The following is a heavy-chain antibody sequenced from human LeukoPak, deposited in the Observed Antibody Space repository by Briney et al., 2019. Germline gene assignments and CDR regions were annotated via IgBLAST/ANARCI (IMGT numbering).Heavy chain of an antibody. D-gene: IGHD6-19*01. V-gene: IGHV1-69*13. CDR2: IIPIFGTA. CDR1: GGTFSSYA. CDR3: ARGPEQWLVGGFQH. J-gene: IGHJ1*01. Sequence: SVKVSCKASGGTFSSYAISWARQAPGQGLEWMGGIIPIFGTANYAQKFQGRVTITADESTSTAYMELSSLRSEDTAVYYCARGPEQWLVGGFQHWGQGTLVTVSS.